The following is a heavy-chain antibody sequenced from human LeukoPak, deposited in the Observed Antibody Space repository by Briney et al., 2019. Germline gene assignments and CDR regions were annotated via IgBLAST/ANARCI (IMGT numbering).Heavy chain of an antibody. J-gene: IGHJ6*03. V-gene: IGHV4-38-2*02. Sequence: MTSETLSLTCTVSGYSISRAYFWGWIRQPPGKGLEWIGSIYHSGSTNYNPSLKSRVTISVDTSKNQFSLRLSSVAAADTAVYYCAKVTTGGSYYMDVWGKGTTVTVSS. CDR1: GYSISRAYF. CDR3: AKVTTGGSYYMDV. D-gene: IGHD1-1*01. CDR2: IYHSGST.